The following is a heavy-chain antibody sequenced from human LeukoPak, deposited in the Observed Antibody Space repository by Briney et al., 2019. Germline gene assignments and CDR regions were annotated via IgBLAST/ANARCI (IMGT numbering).Heavy chain of an antibody. CDR1: GYTFTSYD. J-gene: IGHJ6*02. CDR3: ARAGRGSGWPNYYYYGMDV. V-gene: IGHV1-8*01. Sequence: ASVKVSCKASGYTFTSYDIHWVRQATGQGLEWMGWMNPNSGNTGYAQKFQGRVTMTRNTSISTAYMELSSLRSEDTAVYYCARAGRGSGWPNYYYYGMDVWGQGTTVTVSS. CDR2: MNPNSGNT. D-gene: IGHD6-19*01.